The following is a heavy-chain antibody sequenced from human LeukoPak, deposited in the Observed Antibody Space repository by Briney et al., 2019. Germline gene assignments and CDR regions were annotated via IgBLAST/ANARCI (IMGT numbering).Heavy chain of an antibody. J-gene: IGHJ4*02. D-gene: IGHD4-17*01. CDR2: ISGSGGST. Sequence: GGSLRLSCAVSGFTLSSYAMSWVRQAPGKGLEWVSAISGSGGSTYYADSVKGRFTISRDNSKNTLYLQMNSLRAEDTAVYYCAKGHDYGDLIIDYWGQGTLVTVSS. V-gene: IGHV3-23*01. CDR1: GFTLSSYA. CDR3: AKGHDYGDLIIDY.